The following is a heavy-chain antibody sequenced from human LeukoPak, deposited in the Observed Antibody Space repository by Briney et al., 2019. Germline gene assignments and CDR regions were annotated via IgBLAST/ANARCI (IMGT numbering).Heavy chain of an antibody. CDR2: IYYSGST. J-gene: IGHJ6*02. D-gene: IGHD6-13*01. CDR3: ARHEYSSRWYRAHYGMDA. V-gene: IGHV4-61*05. Sequence: PSETLSLTCTVSGGSISSSSYYWSWIRQPPGKGLEWIGYIYYSGSTNYNPSLKSRVTISVDTSKNQFFLKLSSVTAADTAVYYCARHEYSSRWYRAHYGMDAWGQGTTVTVSS. CDR1: GGSISSSSYY.